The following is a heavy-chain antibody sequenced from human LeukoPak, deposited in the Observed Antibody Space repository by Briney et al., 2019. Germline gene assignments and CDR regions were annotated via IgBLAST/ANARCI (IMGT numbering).Heavy chain of an antibody. V-gene: IGHV3-64*01. D-gene: IGHD1/OR15-1a*01. CDR3: ASSPPSGTTWYFDL. CDR2: ISSNGGST. Sequence: GGSLRLSCAASGFTFSNYAMHWVRQAPWKGLEYVSAISSNGGSTYYANSVKGRFTISRDNSKNTLYLQMGSLRVEDMAVYYCASSPPSGTTWYFDLWGRGTLVTVSS. J-gene: IGHJ2*01. CDR1: GFTFSNYA.